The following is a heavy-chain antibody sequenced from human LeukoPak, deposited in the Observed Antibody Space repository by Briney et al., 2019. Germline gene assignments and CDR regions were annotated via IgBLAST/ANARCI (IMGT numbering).Heavy chain of an antibody. Sequence: PGRSLRLSCAASGFTFDDYAMHWVRHAPGKGLEWVSGISWNSGSIGYADSVKGRFTISRDNAKSSLYLQMNSLRAEDTALYYCAKDMGSGSGWLEYYFDYWGQGTLVTVSS. CDR1: GFTFDDYA. D-gene: IGHD6-19*01. CDR3: AKDMGSGSGWLEYYFDY. V-gene: IGHV3-9*01. J-gene: IGHJ4*02. CDR2: ISWNSGSI.